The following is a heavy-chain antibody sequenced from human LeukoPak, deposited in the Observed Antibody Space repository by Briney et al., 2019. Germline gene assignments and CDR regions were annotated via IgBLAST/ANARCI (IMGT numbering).Heavy chain of an antibody. CDR3: ARGRGGYYGSVNPKPGKH. Sequence: NPSETLSLTCTVSGGSISSSSYYWSWIRQPPGKGLEWIGYIYYSGSTNYNPSLKSRVTISVDTSKNQFSLKLSSVTAADTAVYYCARGRGGYYGSVNPKPGKHWGQGTLVTVSS. CDR2: IYYSGST. V-gene: IGHV4-61*01. J-gene: IGHJ4*02. D-gene: IGHD3-10*01. CDR1: GGSISSSSYY.